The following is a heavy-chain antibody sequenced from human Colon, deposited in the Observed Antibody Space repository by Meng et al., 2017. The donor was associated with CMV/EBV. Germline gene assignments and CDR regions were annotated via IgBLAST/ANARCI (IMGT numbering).Heavy chain of an antibody. CDR1: GFTFSGYA. CDR2: INQDGSEK. Sequence: GESLKISCAASGFTFSGYAMSWVRQAPGKGLEWVATINQDGSEKYFVDSVKGRFTISRDNAKNSLYLQMNSLRAEDTAVYYCARDRVGYSYGYGYYYYGMDVWGQGTTVTVSS. D-gene: IGHD5-18*01. V-gene: IGHV3-7*01. CDR3: ARDRVGYSYGYGYYYYGMDV. J-gene: IGHJ6*02.